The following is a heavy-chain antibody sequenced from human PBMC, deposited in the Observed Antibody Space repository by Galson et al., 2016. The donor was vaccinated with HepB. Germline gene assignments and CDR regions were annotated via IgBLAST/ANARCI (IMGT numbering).Heavy chain of an antibody. J-gene: IGHJ4*02. Sequence: SETLSLTCNVSGDSIGRSSFYWGWIRQPPGKGLQWIGSIYSSGSTFYNPSLKSRVAISVDTSKNLFSLKVTSVTATDTAVYYCARLRYYGSGDHWGQGTLVTVSS. CDR2: IYSSGST. CDR1: GDSIGRSSFY. D-gene: IGHD3-22*01. V-gene: IGHV4-39*02. CDR3: ARLRYYGSGDH.